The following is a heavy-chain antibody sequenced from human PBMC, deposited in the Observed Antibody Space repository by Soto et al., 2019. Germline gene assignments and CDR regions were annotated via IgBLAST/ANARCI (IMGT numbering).Heavy chain of an antibody. D-gene: IGHD3-22*01. CDR2: INPDGSEK. J-gene: IGHJ5*02. CDR1: GFSFSSKW. CDR3: AYSSAYAYFFDP. Sequence: EVQLVESGGGLVQPGGSLRLSCAASGFSFSSKWMTWVRQAPGKGLEWVANINPDGSEKQYVDSVRGRFTISRDNAKNSLYLQVNSLRAEHAAVYFCAYSSAYAYFFDPWGQGTLVTVSS. V-gene: IGHV3-7*01.